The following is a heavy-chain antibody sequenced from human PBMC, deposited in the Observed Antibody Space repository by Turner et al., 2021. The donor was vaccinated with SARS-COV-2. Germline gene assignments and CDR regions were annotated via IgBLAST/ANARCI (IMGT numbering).Heavy chain of an antibody. J-gene: IGHJ4*02. CDR3: LTQNKQN. Sequence: EVRLEELGGGLAKPGASRILSCEGTGLTCRDNWMSWVRQIPWKGLEWVGRIKSESDGGAVDYAAAVKGRFFISRDDSRNTLYLQMNSLKTEDTALYYCLTQNKQNWGPGTLVTVSS. CDR2: IKSESDGGAV. CDR1: GLTCRDNW. V-gene: IGHV3-15*01.